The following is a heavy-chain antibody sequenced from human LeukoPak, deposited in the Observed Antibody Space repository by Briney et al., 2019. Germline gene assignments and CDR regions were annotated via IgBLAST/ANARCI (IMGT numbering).Heavy chain of an antibody. CDR2: IRYDGSNK. CDR1: GFTFSSYG. V-gene: IGHV3-30*02. Sequence: GGSLRLSCAASGFTFSSYGMHWVRQAPGKGLEWVAFIRYDGSNKYYADSVKGRFTISRDNSKNTLYLQMNSLRAEDTAVYYCANLPPYYCGSGGEVYWGQGTLVTVSS. J-gene: IGHJ4*02. CDR3: ANLPPYYCGSGGEVY. D-gene: IGHD3-10*01.